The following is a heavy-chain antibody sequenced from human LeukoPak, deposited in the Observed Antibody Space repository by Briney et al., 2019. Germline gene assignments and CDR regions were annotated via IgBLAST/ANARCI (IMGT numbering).Heavy chain of an antibody. V-gene: IGHV4-39*01. CDR3: ASRGYSYGPVNY. CDR1: GGSISSSSYY. D-gene: IGHD5-18*01. J-gene: IGHJ4*02. CDR2: IYYSGST. Sequence: PSETLSLTCTVSGGSISSSSYYWGWIRQPPGKGLEWIGSIYYSGSTYYNPSLKSRVTISVDTSKNQFSLKLSSVTAADTAVYYCASRGYSYGPVNYWGQGTLVTVSS.